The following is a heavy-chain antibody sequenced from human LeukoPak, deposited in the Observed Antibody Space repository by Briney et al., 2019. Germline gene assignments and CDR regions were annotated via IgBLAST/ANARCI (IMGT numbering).Heavy chain of an antibody. J-gene: IGHJ6*03. Sequence: GGSLRLSCAASGFTFSSYSMNWVRQAPGKGLEWVSSISSSSSYIYYADSVKGRFTTSRDNAKNSLYLQMNSLRAEDTAVYYCAREVDVVATTIDYYYYMDVWGKGTTVTVPS. V-gene: IGHV3-21*01. CDR2: ISSSSSYI. D-gene: IGHD5-12*01. CDR1: GFTFSSYS. CDR3: AREVDVVATTIDYYYYMDV.